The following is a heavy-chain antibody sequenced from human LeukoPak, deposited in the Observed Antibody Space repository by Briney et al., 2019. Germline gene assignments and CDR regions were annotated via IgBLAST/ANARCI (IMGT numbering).Heavy chain of an antibody. D-gene: IGHD6-13*01. CDR1: SGSFSSSRTY. CDR3: ARRGGGSSWP. CDR2: IDPSGST. Sequence: SETVSLTCSVSSGSFSSSRTYWSWIRQPPGKGLEWIAEIDPSGSTYYNPSLKSRVTISADTSKNQFSLELNSVTAADTAVYYCARRGGGSSWPWGQGTLVTVSS. J-gene: IGHJ5*02. V-gene: IGHV4-39*07.